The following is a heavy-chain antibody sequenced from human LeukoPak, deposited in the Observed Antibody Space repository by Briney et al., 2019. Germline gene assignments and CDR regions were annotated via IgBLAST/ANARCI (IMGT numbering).Heavy chain of an antibody. J-gene: IGHJ4*02. Sequence: PGGSLRLSCAASGFTFSDYWMTWVRQAPGKGLEWVANIKQDGSEKYYVDSVEGRFTISRDNAKNSLYLQMNSLRAEDTAVYYCARRATIIDYWGQGTLVTVSS. CDR2: IKQDGSEK. V-gene: IGHV3-7*01. D-gene: IGHD5-12*01. CDR1: GFTFSDYW. CDR3: ARRATIIDY.